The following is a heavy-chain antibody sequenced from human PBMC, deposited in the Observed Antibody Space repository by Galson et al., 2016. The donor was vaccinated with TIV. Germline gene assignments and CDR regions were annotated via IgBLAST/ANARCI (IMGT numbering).Heavy chain of an antibody. CDR3: ARDDTSIRGTNAFDL. D-gene: IGHD3-16*01. CDR1: GASNMSYF. CDR2: MDDSGHS. V-gene: IGHV4-4*09. Sequence: ETLSLTCTVSGASNMSYFWNWIRQAPGKGLEWIGYMDDSGHSKSQPPLQSRVMMSVDKAQRRFSLRLTSVTAADTAVYYCARDDTSIRGTNAFDLWGQGTMVTVSS. J-gene: IGHJ3*01.